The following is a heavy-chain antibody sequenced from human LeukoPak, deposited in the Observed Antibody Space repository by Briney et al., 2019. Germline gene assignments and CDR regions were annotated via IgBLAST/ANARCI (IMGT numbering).Heavy chain of an antibody. Sequence: GGSLRLSCAASGLIFSNYAMSWVRQAPGEGLEWVSTLSGSGGSTYYADSVKGRFTISRDNSRNTLYLQMNGLRAEDTAVYYCAKDLTNWGDYWGQGTLVTVSS. V-gene: IGHV3-23*01. CDR2: LSGSGGST. J-gene: IGHJ4*02. CDR1: GLIFSNYA. CDR3: AKDLTNWGDY. D-gene: IGHD7-27*01.